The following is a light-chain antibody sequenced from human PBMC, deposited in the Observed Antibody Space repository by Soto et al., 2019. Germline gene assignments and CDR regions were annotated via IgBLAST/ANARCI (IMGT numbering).Light chain of an antibody. CDR3: QQYGSSPLT. V-gene: IGKV3-20*01. CDR2: GAS. Sequence: IALTQSPGTLSFSPGERATLSCRASQSVSSSYIAWYQQKPGQAPRLLIYGASSRATGIPDRLSGSGSVTDFTLTISRLEPEDFAVYYCQQYGSSPLTFGGGSKV. CDR1: QSVSSSY. J-gene: IGKJ4*01.